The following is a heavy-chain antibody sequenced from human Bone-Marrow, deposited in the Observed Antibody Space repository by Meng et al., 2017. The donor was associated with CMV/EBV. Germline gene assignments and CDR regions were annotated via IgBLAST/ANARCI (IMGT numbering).Heavy chain of an antibody. CDR3: ARVMSGGHFSRIDS. CDR1: GFTFNTYW. D-gene: IGHD1-26*01. Sequence: GGSLRLSCAASGFTFNTYWMTWVRQPPGKGLEWVANIKQGGGKKSYMDSLKGRFTISRDNARNSVFLQVGGLRAEDTAVYYCARVMSGGHFSRIDSWGQGTLVTVSS. CDR2: IKQGGGKK. J-gene: IGHJ4*02. V-gene: IGHV3-7*03.